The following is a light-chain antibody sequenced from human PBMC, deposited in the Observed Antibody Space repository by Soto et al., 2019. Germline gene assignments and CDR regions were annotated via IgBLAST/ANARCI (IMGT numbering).Light chain of an antibody. CDR3: QHHNSYPWT. V-gene: IGKV1-5*03. CDR2: KAS. CDR1: QSISSW. J-gene: IGKJ1*01. Sequence: IQMTQSPSILSASVGDRVTITCRASQSISSWLAWYQQKPGKAPNLLIHKASHLESGVPSRFSGSGSGTEFTLTISSLQPGDYATYYCQHHNSYPWTFGQGTKV.